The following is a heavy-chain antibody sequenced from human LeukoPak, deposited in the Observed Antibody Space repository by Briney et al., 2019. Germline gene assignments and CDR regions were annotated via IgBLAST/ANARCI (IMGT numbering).Heavy chain of an antibody. V-gene: IGHV3-23*01. Sequence: GSLRLSCAVSGFTFSNYAMSWVRQAPGKGLEWVSGISGSGASKYYADSVKGRFTISRDNSKNTLYLQMNTLRVEDTAVYYCANKGVPIGSGWFAYWGQGTLVTVSS. D-gene: IGHD6-19*01. CDR3: ANKGVPIGSGWFAY. CDR1: GFTFSNYA. CDR2: ISGSGASK. J-gene: IGHJ5*01.